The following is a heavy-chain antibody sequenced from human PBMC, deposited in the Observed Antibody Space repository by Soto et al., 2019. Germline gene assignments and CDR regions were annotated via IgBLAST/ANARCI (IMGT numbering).Heavy chain of an antibody. Sequence: ASVKVSCKASGGTFSSYAISWVRQAPGQGLEWMGGIIPIFGTANYAQKFQGRVTITADESTSTAYMELSSLRSEDTAVYYCARDQGGSYLTALNNWFDPWGQGTLVTVSS. CDR2: IIPIFGTA. CDR3: ARDQGGSYLTALNNWFDP. V-gene: IGHV1-69*13. CDR1: GGTFSSYA. D-gene: IGHD1-26*01. J-gene: IGHJ5*02.